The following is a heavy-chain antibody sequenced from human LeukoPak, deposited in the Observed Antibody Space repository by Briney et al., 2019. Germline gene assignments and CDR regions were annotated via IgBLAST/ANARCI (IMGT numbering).Heavy chain of an antibody. D-gene: IGHD2-15*01. CDR2: IYYSGST. CDR3: ARWGRWFDP. J-gene: IGHJ5*02. Sequence: PSQTLSLTCTVSGGAINSGSYYWSWIRQSAGKGLEWIGYIYYSGSTNYNPSLKSRVTISVDTSKNQFSLKLSSVTAADTAVYYCARWGRWFDPWGQGTLVTVSS. CDR1: GGAINSGSYY. V-gene: IGHV4-61*10.